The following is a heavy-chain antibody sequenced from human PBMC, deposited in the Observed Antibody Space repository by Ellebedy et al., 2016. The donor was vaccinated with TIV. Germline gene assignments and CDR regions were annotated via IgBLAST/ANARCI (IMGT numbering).Heavy chain of an antibody. CDR3: ARDVGQWLVRYFFDY. CDR1: GYTFINYY. Sequence: ASVKVSCKASGYTFINYYLHWVRQAPGQGLEWMGWVNPDSGDSSYAQKFQGRVTMSRDTSISTAYMELSRLTSDDTAVYYCARDVGQWLVRYFFDYWGQGTLVTVSS. CDR2: VNPDSGDS. D-gene: IGHD6-19*01. J-gene: IGHJ4*02. V-gene: IGHV1-2*02.